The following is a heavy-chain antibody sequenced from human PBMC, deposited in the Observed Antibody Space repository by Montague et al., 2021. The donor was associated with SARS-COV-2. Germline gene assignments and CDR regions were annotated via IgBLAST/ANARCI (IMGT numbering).Heavy chain of an antibody. V-gene: IGHV3-11*03. J-gene: IGHJ4*02. CDR1: GFTFSDYY. CDR3: ARLVGVESNRRDYLNY. D-gene: IGHD1-14*01. CDR2: ISGRGSYP. Sequence: SLRLSCAASGFTFSDYYMSWIRQAPGKGLEWVSYISGRGSYPDYXDSXKGRFTISGDNARKSLYLEMNSLRAEDTAVYYCARLVGVESNRRDYLNYWGQGILVTVSS.